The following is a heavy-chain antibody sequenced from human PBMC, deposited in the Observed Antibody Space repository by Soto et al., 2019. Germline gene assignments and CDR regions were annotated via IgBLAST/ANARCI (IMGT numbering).Heavy chain of an antibody. Sequence: SETLSLTCAVSGVSISSGGYSWSWIRQPPGKGLEWIGYIYHSGSTYYNPSLKSRVTISVDRSKNQFSLKLSSVTAADTAVYYCARQFSLTGGPVNWFDPWGQGTLVTVSS. CDR3: ARQFSLTGGPVNWFDP. V-gene: IGHV4-30-2*01. CDR1: GVSISSGGYS. D-gene: IGHD3-9*01. CDR2: IYHSGST. J-gene: IGHJ5*02.